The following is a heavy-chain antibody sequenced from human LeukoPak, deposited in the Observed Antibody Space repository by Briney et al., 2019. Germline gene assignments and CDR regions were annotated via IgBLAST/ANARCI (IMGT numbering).Heavy chain of an antibody. D-gene: IGHD3-10*01. J-gene: IGHJ4*02. CDR3: ANSHYYGSGSQYYFDY. CDR1: GFTFSSYS. CDR2: ISSSSSYI. V-gene: IGHV3-21*01. Sequence: GGSLRLSCAASGFTFSSYSMNWVRQAPGKGLEWVSSISSSSSYIYYADSVKGRFTISRDNSKNTLYLQMNSLRAEDTAVYYCANSHYYGSGSQYYFDYWGQGTLVTVSS.